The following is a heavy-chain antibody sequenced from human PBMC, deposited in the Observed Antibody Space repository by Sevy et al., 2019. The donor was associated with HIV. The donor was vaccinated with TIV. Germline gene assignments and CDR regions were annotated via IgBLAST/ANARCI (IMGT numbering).Heavy chain of an antibody. D-gene: IGHD3-3*01. J-gene: IGHJ6*02. CDR1: GYTFTGYY. CDR3: ARGEMFGVVIHSYYYGMDV. Sequence: ASVKVSCKASGYTFTGYYMHWVRQAPGQGLEWMGRINPNSGGTNYAQKFQGRVTMTRDTSISTAYMELSRLRSDDTAVYYCARGEMFGVVIHSYYYGMDVWGQGTTVTVSS. V-gene: IGHV1-2*06. CDR2: INPNSGGT.